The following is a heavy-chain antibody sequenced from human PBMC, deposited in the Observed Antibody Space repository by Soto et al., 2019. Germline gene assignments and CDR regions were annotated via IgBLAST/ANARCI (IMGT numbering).Heavy chain of an antibody. V-gene: IGHV3-66*01. Sequence: GGSLRLSCAASGFTVSSNYMSWVRQAPGKGLEWVSVIYSGGSTYYADSVKGRFTISRDNSKKTLYLQMNSLRAEDTAVYYCARDFFYILTGYYQGCLDYWGQGTLVTVSS. CDR3: ARDFFYILTGYYQGCLDY. CDR1: GFTVSSNY. D-gene: IGHD3-9*01. J-gene: IGHJ4*02. CDR2: IYSGGST.